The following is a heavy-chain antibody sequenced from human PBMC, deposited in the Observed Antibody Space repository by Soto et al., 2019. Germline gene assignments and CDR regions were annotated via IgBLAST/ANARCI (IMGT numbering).Heavy chain of an antibody. V-gene: IGHV3-43D*03. CDR2: ISWDGGST. Sequence: GGSLRLSCAASGFTFDDYAMHWVRQAPGKGLEWVSLISWDGGSTYYADSVKGRFTISRDNSKNSLYLQMNSLRAEDTALYYCAKDDGGYCSGGSCYSRYYYYGMDVWGQGTTVTVSS. D-gene: IGHD2-15*01. J-gene: IGHJ6*02. CDR1: GFTFDDYA. CDR3: AKDDGGYCSGGSCYSRYYYYGMDV.